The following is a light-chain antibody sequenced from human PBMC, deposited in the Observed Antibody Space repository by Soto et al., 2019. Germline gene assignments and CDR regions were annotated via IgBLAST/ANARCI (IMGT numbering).Light chain of an antibody. CDR1: QTISSW. J-gene: IGKJ1*01. V-gene: IGKV1-5*03. CDR2: KAS. Sequence: DIQMTQSPSTLSASVGDRVSITCRASQTISSWLAWYQQKPGKAPKLLVYKASSLESGVPSRFSGSASGTEFTLTISSLQPDEYATYDCHQSRVYPWTCGQGTNVDVK. CDR3: HQSRVYPWT.